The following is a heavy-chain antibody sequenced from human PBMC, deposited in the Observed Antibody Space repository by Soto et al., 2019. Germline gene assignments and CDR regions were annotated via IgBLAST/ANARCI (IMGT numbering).Heavy chain of an antibody. CDR2: INAGNGNT. CDR3: AKEKMATLDY. V-gene: IGHV1-3*01. Sequence: ASVKLSCTASGYTLTSYAMHWVRQAPGQRLEWMGWINAGNGNTKYSQKFQGRVTITRDTSASTAYMELSSLRSEDTAVYYCAKEKMATLDYWGQGTLVTVSS. J-gene: IGHJ4*02. D-gene: IGHD5-12*01. CDR1: GYTLTSYA.